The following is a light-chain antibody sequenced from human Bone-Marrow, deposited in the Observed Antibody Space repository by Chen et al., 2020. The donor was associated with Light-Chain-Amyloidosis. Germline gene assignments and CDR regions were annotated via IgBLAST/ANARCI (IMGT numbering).Light chain of an antibody. J-gene: IGLJ2*01. CDR3: QSADSSGTYEVI. CDR1: DLPTKY. V-gene: IGLV3-25*02. CDR2: RDT. Sequence: SYELTQPPSVSVSPGQTARITCSGDDLPTKYAYWYQQKPGQAPVLVIHRDTERPSGISERFSGYSSGTRATLTISGILAEEEADYHCQSADSSGTYEVIFGGGTKLTVL.